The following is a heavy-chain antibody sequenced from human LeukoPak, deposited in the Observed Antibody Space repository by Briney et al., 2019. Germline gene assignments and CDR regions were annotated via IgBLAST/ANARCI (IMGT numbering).Heavy chain of an antibody. J-gene: IGHJ4*02. CDR1: GFTFSHYA. CDR2: ISGRGDTT. V-gene: IGHV3-23*01. D-gene: IGHD6-19*01. CDR3: AKAYSSGWSPFDY. Sequence: GGSLRLSCAASGFTFSHYAMSWVRQAQGKGLEWVSGISGRGDTTYYADSVKGRFTISRDNSKNTLYVQMNSLRAEDTAVYYCAKAYSSGWSPFDYWGQGSLVTVSS.